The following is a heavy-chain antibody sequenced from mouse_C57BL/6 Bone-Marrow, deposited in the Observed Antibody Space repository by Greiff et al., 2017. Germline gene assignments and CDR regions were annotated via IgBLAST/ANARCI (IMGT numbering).Heavy chain of an antibody. J-gene: IGHJ2*01. CDR3: TRANWDPIDY. CDR1: GYTFTDYE. Sequence: QVQLQQPGAELVKPGASVTLSCKASGYTFTDYEMHWVKQTPVYGLEWIGAIDPETGGTAYNQKFKGKAILTADKSSSTAYMELRSLTSEDSAVYYCTRANWDPIDYWGQGTTLTVSS. V-gene: IGHV1-15*01. CDR2: IDPETGGT. D-gene: IGHD4-1*01.